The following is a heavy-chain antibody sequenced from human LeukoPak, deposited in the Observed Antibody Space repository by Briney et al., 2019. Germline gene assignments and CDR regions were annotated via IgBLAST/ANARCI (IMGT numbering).Heavy chain of an antibody. V-gene: IGHV3-21*01. D-gene: IGHD3-3*01. CDR2: ISSSSSDM. CDR3: ARYFFGFLGGSWSSDL. Sequence: GGSLRLSCAASGFTFSRYNMNWVRQAPGKGLEWVSSISSSSSDMYYADSVKGRFTISRDYAKNSLYLQMNSLRAEDTAVYYFARYFFGFLGGSWSSDLWGRGTLVTVSS. J-gene: IGHJ2*01. CDR1: GFTFSRYN.